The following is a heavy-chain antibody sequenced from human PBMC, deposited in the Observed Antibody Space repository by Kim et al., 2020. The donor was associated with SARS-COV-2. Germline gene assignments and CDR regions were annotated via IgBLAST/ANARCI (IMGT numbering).Heavy chain of an antibody. CDR2: IYYSGST. Sequence: SETLSLTCTVSGGSISSYYWSWIRQPPGKGLEWIGYIYYSGSTNYNPSLKSRVTISVDTSKNQFSLKLSSVTAADTAVYYCARDAYSSSDLAFDIWGQGTMVTVSS. CDR3: ARDAYSSSDLAFDI. J-gene: IGHJ3*02. CDR1: GGSISSYY. D-gene: IGHD6-13*01. V-gene: IGHV4-59*13.